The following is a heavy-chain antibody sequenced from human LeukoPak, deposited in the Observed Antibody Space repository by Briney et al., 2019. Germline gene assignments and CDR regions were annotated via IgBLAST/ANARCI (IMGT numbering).Heavy chain of an antibody. Sequence: ASVKVSCKASGYTFTSYDINWVRQTTGQGLEWMGWMNPNSGNRGYAQKFQGRVTVTSDTSTSTAYMELGSLRSEDTAVYYCARGGVVPAAFFDYWGQGTLVTVSS. CDR2: MNPNSGNR. CDR1: GYTFTSYD. J-gene: IGHJ4*02. CDR3: ARGGVVPAAFFDY. V-gene: IGHV1-8*03. D-gene: IGHD2-2*01.